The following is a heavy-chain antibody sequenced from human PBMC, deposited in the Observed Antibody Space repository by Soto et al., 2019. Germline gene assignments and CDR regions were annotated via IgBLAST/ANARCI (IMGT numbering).Heavy chain of an antibody. CDR1: GFTFSSYA. CDR2: ISSNGGST. V-gene: IGHV3-64*01. Sequence: GGSLRLSCAASGFTFSSYAMHWVRQAPGKGLEYVSAISSNGGSTYYANSVKGRFTISRDNSKNTLYLQMGSLRAEDMAMYYCARDQATVTYNWFDPWGQGTLVTVSS. CDR3: ARDQATVTYNWFDP. D-gene: IGHD4-17*01. J-gene: IGHJ5*02.